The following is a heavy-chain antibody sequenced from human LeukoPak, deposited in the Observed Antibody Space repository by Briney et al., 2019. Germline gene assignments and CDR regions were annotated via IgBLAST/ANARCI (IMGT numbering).Heavy chain of an antibody. CDR1: GFTFRDYY. CDR3: AKAPIYDSTGYYREYDY. V-gene: IGHV3-11*05. CDR2: ISSSSSYI. Sequence: GGSLRLSCVASGFTFRDYYMSWIRRAPGKGLEWVSYISSSSSYIDYADSVKGRFTISRDNSKNTLYLQMNSLRADDTAVYYCAKAPIYDSTGYYREYDYWGQGTLVTVSS. J-gene: IGHJ4*02. D-gene: IGHD3-22*01.